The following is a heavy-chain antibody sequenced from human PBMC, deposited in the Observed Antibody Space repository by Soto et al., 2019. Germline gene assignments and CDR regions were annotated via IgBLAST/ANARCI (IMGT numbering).Heavy chain of an antibody. CDR1: GGSISNGYYY. CDR3: ARWVEVSLDYFDS. J-gene: IGHJ4*02. D-gene: IGHD2-15*01. CDR2: IYHSGRT. Sequence: SETLSLTCTVSGGSISNGYYYWSWVRQNPGKGLEWIGHIYHSGRTYYNPSLKSRVTISVDTSMNQFSLNLSSMTAADTAVYYCARWVEVSLDYFDSWGQGTPVTVS. V-gene: IGHV4-31*03.